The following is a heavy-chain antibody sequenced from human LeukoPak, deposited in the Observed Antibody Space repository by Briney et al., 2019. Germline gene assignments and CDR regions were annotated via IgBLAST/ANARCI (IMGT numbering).Heavy chain of an antibody. V-gene: IGHV3-21*01. Sequence: GGSLRLSCAASGLTFSNAWMSWVRQAPGKGLEWVSSITSGGDYIYYADSVKGRFTTSRDNAKNSLSLQLNSLRVEDTAVYYCARGHYDVLAASYKWTPDYWGQGTLVTVSS. J-gene: IGHJ4*02. D-gene: IGHD3-9*01. CDR2: ITSGGDYI. CDR3: ARGHYDVLAASYKWTPDY. CDR1: GLTFSNAW.